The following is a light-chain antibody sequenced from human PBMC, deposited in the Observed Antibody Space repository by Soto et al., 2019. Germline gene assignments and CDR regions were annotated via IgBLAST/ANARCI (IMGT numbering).Light chain of an antibody. J-gene: IGKJ1*01. CDR1: QTIMTY. Sequence: DIQMPQSPSSLSASVGDEVTITCRASQTIMTYLNWYQLILGKPPRLLIYAASSLQSGVSSRFSGSGSGTDFTLTISSLQPEDVATYSCQQSYNSPQTFGRGTKVDIK. CDR3: QQSYNSPQT. CDR2: AAS. V-gene: IGKV1-39*01.